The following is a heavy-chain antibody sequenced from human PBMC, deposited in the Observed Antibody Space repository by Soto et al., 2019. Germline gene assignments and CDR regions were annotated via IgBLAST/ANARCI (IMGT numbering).Heavy chain of an antibody. CDR2: IGTAGDT. CDR3: ARDRVEPPTHGMDV. CDR1: RVTFSSYV. Sequence: CGSIGLSSAASRVTFSSYVMPVVRQTTGKGLEWVSAIGTAGDTYYPGSVKGRFTISRENAKNSLYLQMNSLRAEDTAVYYCARDRVEPPTHGMDVWGQGTTVTVPS. J-gene: IGHJ6*02. V-gene: IGHV3-13*01.